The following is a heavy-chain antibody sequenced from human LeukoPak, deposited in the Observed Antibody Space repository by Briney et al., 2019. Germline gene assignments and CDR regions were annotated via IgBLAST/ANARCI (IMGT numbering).Heavy chain of an antibody. D-gene: IGHD3-10*01. CDR2: INTNTGNP. J-gene: IGHJ4*02. Sequence: ASVKVSCKASGYSFTGYYMHWVRQAPGQGLEWMGWINTNTGNPTYAQGFTGRFVFPLDTSVSTAYLQISSLKAEDTAVYYCARDGREYYYGSGSPDYWGQGTLVTVSS. CDR1: GYSFTGYY. CDR3: ARDGREYYYGSGSPDY. V-gene: IGHV7-4-1*02.